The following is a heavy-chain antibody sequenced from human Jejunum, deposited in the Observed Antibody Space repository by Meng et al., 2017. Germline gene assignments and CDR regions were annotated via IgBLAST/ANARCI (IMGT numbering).Heavy chain of an antibody. CDR1: GGPVSSAAYY. V-gene: IGHV4-61*08. CDR2: IYYSGGT. CDR3: AHSSSSSSFGFDY. Sequence: GPVQDWRPGLVRPSETLSLPCTVSGGPVSSAAYYWNWIRQPPGKGLEWIGYIYYSGGTTYSPSLNSRVTISIDTAKNQVSLKVSSVTAADTAVYYCAHSSSSSSFGFDYWGQGTLVTVSS. J-gene: IGHJ4*02. D-gene: IGHD6-6*01.